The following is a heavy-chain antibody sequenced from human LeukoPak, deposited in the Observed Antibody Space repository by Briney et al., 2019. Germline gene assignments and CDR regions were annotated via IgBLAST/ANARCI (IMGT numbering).Heavy chain of an antibody. CDR2: ISSTGSYI. CDR1: RFTFSSYS. CDR3: SKWKAIVLVPAARSPIDY. J-gene: IGHJ4*02. Sequence: GGSLRLSCAASRFTFSSYSMNWVRQAPGKGLEWVSSISSTGSYIYYADSVKGRFTISRDNAKNSVHLQMNSLRAEDTAVYYCSKWKAIVLVPAARSPIDYWGQGTLVTVSS. V-gene: IGHV3-21*04. D-gene: IGHD2-2*01.